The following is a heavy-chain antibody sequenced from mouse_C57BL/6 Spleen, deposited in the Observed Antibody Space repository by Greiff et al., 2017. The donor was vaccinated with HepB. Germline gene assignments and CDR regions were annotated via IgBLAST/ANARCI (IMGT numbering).Heavy chain of an antibody. J-gene: IGHJ4*01. CDR2: ISDGGSYT. V-gene: IGHV5-4*03. CDR1: GFTFSSYA. CDR3: ARGQTGKAMDY. Sequence: EVKLVESGGGLVKPGGSLKLSCAASGFTFSSYAMSWVRQTPEKRLEWVATISDGGSYTYYPDNVKGRFTISRDNAKNNLYLQMSHLKSEDTAMYYCARGQTGKAMDYWGQGTSVTVSS. D-gene: IGHD4-1*01.